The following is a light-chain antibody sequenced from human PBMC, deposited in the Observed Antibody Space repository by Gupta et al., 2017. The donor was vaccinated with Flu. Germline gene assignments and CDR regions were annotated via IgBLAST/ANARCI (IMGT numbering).Light chain of an antibody. Sequence: DIKMTQSPSSLSASVGDRVTITCQASQDITKYLNWYQQKPGKAPKLLIYDASNLETGVPSRFSGSGSGTDFTCTISSLQPEDIATYYCQQYDTFPITFGQGTRLEIK. CDR3: QQYDTFPIT. CDR2: DAS. CDR1: QDITKY. J-gene: IGKJ5*01. V-gene: IGKV1-33*01.